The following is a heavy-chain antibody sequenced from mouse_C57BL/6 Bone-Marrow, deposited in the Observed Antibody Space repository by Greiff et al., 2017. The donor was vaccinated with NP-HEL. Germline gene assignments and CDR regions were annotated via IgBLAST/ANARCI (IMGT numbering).Heavy chain of an antibody. J-gene: IGHJ2*01. CDR3: PKLTGNY. CDR1: GYTFTSYT. D-gene: IGHD4-1*01. Sequence: VQLQQSGAELAKPGASVKMSCKASGYTFTSYTMHWVKQRPGQGLEWIGYINPSSGYTKYNQKFKDKATLTADKSSSTAYMQLSSLTSEDSAVYYCPKLTGNYWGQGTTLTVSS. CDR2: INPSSGYT. V-gene: IGHV1-4*01.